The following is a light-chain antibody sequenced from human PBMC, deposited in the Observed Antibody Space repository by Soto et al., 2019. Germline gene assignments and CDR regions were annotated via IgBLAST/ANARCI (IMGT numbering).Light chain of an antibody. V-gene: IGKV2D-29*02. CDR1: QSLLHITGETF. CDR3: MQSTQLPPT. J-gene: IGKJ5*01. Sequence: DGVMTQTPLSLSVAPGQPASICCKSSQSLLHITGETFLFWYLQKPGQSPQLLIYEVSTRVSGVPDRFSGSGSGTDFTLEISRVETDDVGIYYCMQSTQLPPTFGQGTRLEIK. CDR2: EVS.